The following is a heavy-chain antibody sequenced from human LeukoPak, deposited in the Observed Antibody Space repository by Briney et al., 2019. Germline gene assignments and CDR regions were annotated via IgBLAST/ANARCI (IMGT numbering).Heavy chain of an antibody. CDR3: ARVVVPAAMPRGGYYYYYYYMDV. V-gene: IGHV3-74*01. Sequence: PGGSLRLSCAASGFSISTYWIHWVRQAPGKGLVWVSRINPDGSTTYYADSVKGRFTISRDNAKNSLYLQMNSLRAEDTAVYYCARVVVPAAMPRGGYYYYYYYMDVWGKGTTVTVSS. J-gene: IGHJ6*03. CDR2: INPDGSTT. CDR1: GFSISTYW. D-gene: IGHD2-2*01.